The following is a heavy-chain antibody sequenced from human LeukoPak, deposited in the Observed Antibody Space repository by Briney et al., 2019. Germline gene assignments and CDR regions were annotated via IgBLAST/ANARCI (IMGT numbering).Heavy chain of an antibody. CDR2: ISSSTSYI. Sequence: GGSLRLSCAASGFTFSSYSMNWIRQAPGKGLEWVSSISSSTSYIYYADSVKGRFTISKDSAKNSLYLQMNSLRAEDTAVYYCARAGGSTVSHSDYWGQGTLVTVSS. CDR1: GFTFSSYS. CDR3: ARAGGSTVSHSDY. D-gene: IGHD4-17*01. J-gene: IGHJ4*02. V-gene: IGHV3-21*01.